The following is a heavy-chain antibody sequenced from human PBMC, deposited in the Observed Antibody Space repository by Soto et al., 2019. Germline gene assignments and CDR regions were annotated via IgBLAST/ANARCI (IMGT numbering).Heavy chain of an antibody. CDR1: EFTFSTHA. V-gene: IGHV3-23*01. D-gene: IGHD2-2*01. CDR3: AKAGYCVSTSCYFPFHY. CDR2: ISGSGGST. Sequence: EVQLLESGGGLVQPGGSLRLSCAASEFTFSTHAMTWVRQAPGKGLEWVASISGSGGSTYYADSVKGRFTISRDNSKNTLYLQMNSLRAEDAAVYSCAKAGYCVSTSCYFPFHYWGQGTLVTVSS. J-gene: IGHJ4*02.